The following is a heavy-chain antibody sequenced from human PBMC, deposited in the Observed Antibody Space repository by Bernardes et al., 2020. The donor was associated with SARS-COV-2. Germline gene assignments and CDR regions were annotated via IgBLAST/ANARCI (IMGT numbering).Heavy chain of an antibody. CDR3: ARVDFSNLYYFDY. CDR2: ISTSSSYI. J-gene: IGHJ4*02. D-gene: IGHD4-4*01. Sequence: GGSLRLSCAASGFTFSSYTMNWVRQAPGKGLEWISSISTSSSYISYSDSVRGRFTISRDNAKNSVSLQMNSLGAEDTAVYYCARVDFSNLYYFDYWGQGTPVTVSS. V-gene: IGHV3-21*06. CDR1: GFTFSSYT.